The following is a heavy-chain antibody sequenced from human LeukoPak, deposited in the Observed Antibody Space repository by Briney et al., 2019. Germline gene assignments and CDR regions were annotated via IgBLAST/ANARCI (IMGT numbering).Heavy chain of an antibody. CDR3: ARGIAVTREFDQ. CDR2: ISENKGNT. J-gene: IGHJ4*01. Sequence: ASVKVSCKASGYTFTTYGINWVRQAPGQGLEWMGWISENKGNTNHAQRFQGRVTMTTDTSTNTAYMELRSLRSDDTAVYYCARGIAVTREFDQWGHGTLVIVSS. D-gene: IGHD6-19*01. CDR1: GYTFTTYG. V-gene: IGHV1-18*04.